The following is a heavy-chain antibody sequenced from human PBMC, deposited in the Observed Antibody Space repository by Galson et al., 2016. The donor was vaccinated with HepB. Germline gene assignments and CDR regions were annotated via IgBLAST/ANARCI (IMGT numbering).Heavy chain of an antibody. J-gene: IGHJ4*02. Sequence: SVKVSCKAPGYIFTRNGISWVRQAPGQGLEWLGWISTNSGSTNYAQKVQDRITMTTDTSTRTVYMELRSLTSDDTAVYYCARDANWNLDYWGQGTLVTVSS. CDR1: GYIFTRNG. V-gene: IGHV1-18*01. D-gene: IGHD1-1*01. CDR2: ISTNSGST. CDR3: ARDANWNLDY.